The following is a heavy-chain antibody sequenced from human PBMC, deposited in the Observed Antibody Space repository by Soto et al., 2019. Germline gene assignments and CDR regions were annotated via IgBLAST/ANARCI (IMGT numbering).Heavy chain of an antibody. CDR3: ARGYCSSTSCLYGAFDI. D-gene: IGHD2-2*01. CDR2: IWYDGSNK. J-gene: IGHJ3*02. CDR1: GFTFSSYG. V-gene: IGHV3-33*01. Sequence: QVQLVESGGGVVQPGRSLRLSCAASGFTFSSYGMHWVRQAPGKGLEWVAVIWYDGSNKYYADSVKGRFTISRDNSKNTLYLQMYSLRDEDTAVYYCARGYCSSTSCLYGAFDIWGQGTMVTVSS.